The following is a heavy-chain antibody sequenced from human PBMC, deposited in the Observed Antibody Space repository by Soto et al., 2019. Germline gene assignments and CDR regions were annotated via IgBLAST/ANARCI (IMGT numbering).Heavy chain of an antibody. J-gene: IGHJ6*03. CDR2: ISTNGVGT. Sequence: GGSLRLSCAASAFPLSCYAIDWVRQAPGKGLEYLSGISTNGVGTYYANSVQGRFTISRDNSKNTVYLQMGSLRPEDMAVYYCARRARPDFYYMDVWGKGTTVTVSS. V-gene: IGHV3-64*01. D-gene: IGHD6-6*01. CDR1: AFPLSCYA. CDR3: ARRARPDFYYMDV.